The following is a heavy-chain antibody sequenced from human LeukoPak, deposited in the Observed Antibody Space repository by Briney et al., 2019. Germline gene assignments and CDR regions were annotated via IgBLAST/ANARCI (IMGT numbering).Heavy chain of an antibody. CDR3: SRGPMQLWLHYGMDV. D-gene: IGHD5-18*01. Sequence: GGSLRLSCAASGFTFGDHAMSWVRQAPGKGVEGVGFIRSKAYRGTTEYAASVKGRFTISRDDSNSIAYLQMNSLKTDDTAMYYCSRGPMQLWLHYGMDVWGQGTTVIVSS. CDR1: GFTFGDHA. J-gene: IGHJ6*02. CDR2: IRSKAYRGTT. V-gene: IGHV3-49*04.